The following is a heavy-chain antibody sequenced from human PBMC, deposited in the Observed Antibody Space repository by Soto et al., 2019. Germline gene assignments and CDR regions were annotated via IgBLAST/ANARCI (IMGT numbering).Heavy chain of an antibody. D-gene: IGHD6-6*01. CDR2: IDSRGRTL. J-gene: IGHJ4*02. Sequence: GESLRLSCVASGFTFSDYSMSCILQSPGKGLEWLAFIDSRGRTLSYADSVRGRFTISRDNAENSVYLQMDSLRADDTAVYYCARQAARNYIDSWGQGNSVTVSS. CDR3: ARQAARNYIDS. CDR1: GFTFSDYS. V-gene: IGHV3-11*01.